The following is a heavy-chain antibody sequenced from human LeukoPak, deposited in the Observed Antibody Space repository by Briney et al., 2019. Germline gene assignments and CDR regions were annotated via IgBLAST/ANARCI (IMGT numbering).Heavy chain of an antibody. CDR1: GFTFSSYS. Sequence: GGSLRLSCEASGFTFSSYSMNWVRQAPGKGLEWVSSISSGSIYIYYADSVKGRFTISRDNARNSLYLQMNSLRAEDTAVYYFGDDTNTSDTSGYIRADVRRDDYWGQGTLVTVSS. D-gene: IGHD3-22*01. V-gene: IGHV3-21*01. CDR3: GDDTNTSDTSGYIRADVRRDDY. J-gene: IGHJ4*02. CDR2: ISSGSIYI.